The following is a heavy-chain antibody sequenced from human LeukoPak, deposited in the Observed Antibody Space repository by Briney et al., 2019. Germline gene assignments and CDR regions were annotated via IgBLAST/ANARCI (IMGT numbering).Heavy chain of an antibody. CDR1: GFTFSSYE. J-gene: IGHJ4*02. D-gene: IGHD6-6*01. CDR2: ISSSGSTI. Sequence: PGGSLRLSCAASGFTFSSYEMNWVRQAPGKGLEWVSYISSSGSTIYYADSVKGRFTISRDNAKNSLYLQMNSLRAEDTAVYYCARPYSSSSDYWGQGTLVTACS. V-gene: IGHV3-48*03. CDR3: ARPYSSSSDY.